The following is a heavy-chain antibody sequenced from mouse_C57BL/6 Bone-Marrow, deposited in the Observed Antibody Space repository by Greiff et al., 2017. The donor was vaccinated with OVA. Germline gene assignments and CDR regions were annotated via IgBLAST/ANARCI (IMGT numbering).Heavy chain of an antibody. CDR2: ISYDGSN. CDR3: ARAVTWFAY. J-gene: IGHJ3*01. V-gene: IGHV3-6*01. Sequence: DVHLVESGPGLVKPSQSLSLSCSVSGYSITSGYYLNWIRQCPGNKLEWMGYISYDGSNNYNPSLKNRISITRDTSKNQFFLKLNSVTTEDTATYYCARAVTWFAYWGQGTLVTVAA. CDR1: GYSITSGYY.